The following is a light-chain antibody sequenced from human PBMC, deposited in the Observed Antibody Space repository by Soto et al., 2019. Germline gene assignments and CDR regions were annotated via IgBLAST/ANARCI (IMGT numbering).Light chain of an antibody. CDR1: NGDVGSYDL. V-gene: IGLV2-23*02. Sequence: QSVLTQPASVSGSPGQSITISCTGTNGDVGSYDLVSWYQRYPGEAPKLIIYEVNKRPSGISNRFSGSKSGNTASLTISGXQAXDXXEYDCCSYAGSNSLIFGGGTKLTVL. J-gene: IGLJ2*01. CDR3: CSYAGSNSLI. CDR2: EVN.